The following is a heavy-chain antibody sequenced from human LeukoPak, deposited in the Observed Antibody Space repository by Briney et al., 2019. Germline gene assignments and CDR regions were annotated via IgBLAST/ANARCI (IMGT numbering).Heavy chain of an antibody. CDR1: GFTFNNYV. J-gene: IGHJ4*02. Sequence: GGSLRLSCEASGFTFNNYVMTWVRQAPGKGLEWVSSISASAAMTYYADSVKGRFTVSRDNSNNRLYLQMNSLRPEDTAVYYCARDSIRQHLYYLDYWGQGTLVTVSS. CDR2: ISASAAMT. D-gene: IGHD2-2*02. CDR3: ARDSIRQHLYYLDY. V-gene: IGHV3-23*01.